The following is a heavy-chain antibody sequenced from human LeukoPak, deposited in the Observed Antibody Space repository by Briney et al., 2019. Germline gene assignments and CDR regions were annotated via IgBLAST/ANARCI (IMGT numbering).Heavy chain of an antibody. Sequence: ASVKVSCKASGYTFTSYYMHWVRQAPGQGLEGMGIVNPSGGSTSYAQKFQGRVTMTRDMSTSTVYMELSSLRSEDTAVYYCAREVIYYDFWSGYYAASVGMDVWGKGATVTVSS. CDR1: GYTFTSYY. V-gene: IGHV1-46*01. J-gene: IGHJ6*03. CDR2: VNPSGGST. D-gene: IGHD3-3*01. CDR3: AREVIYYDFWSGYYAASVGMDV.